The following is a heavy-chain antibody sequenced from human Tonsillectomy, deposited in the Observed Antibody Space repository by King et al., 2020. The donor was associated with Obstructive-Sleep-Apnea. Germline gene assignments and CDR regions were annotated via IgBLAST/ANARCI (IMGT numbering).Heavy chain of an antibody. CDR1: GYTLTELS. CDR3: ATWHDFWSGYYTMAY. V-gene: IGHV1-24*01. J-gene: IGHJ4*02. CDR2: FDPEDGDT. D-gene: IGHD3-3*01. Sequence: VQLVQSGAEVKKPGASVKVSCKVSGYTLTELSMHWVRQAPGKGLEWVGGFDPEDGDTIYAQKFQGRVTMTEDTSTDTVYMELSSLKSEDTAVYYCATWHDFWSGYYTMAYWGQGTLVTVSS.